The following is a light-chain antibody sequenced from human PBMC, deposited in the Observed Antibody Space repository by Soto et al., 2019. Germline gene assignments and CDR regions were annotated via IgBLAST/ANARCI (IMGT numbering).Light chain of an antibody. CDR1: QSISDY. CDR2: KAS. Sequence: DIQMTQSPSTLSAYVGDRVTITCRASQSISDYLAWYQQKPGKAPKLLIYKASSLESGVPSRFSGSGSGTEFTLTISSLQPDDLATYYCQQFNGYPWTFGQGTKVEIK. CDR3: QQFNGYPWT. J-gene: IGKJ1*01. V-gene: IGKV1-5*03.